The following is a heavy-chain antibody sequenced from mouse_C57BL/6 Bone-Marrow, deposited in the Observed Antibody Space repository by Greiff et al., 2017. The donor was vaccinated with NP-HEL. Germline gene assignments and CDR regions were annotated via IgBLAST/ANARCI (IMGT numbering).Heavy chain of an antibody. V-gene: IGHV1-5*01. Sequence: VQLQQSGTVLARPGASVKMSCKTSGYTFTSYWMHWVKQRPGQGLEWIGAIYPGNSDTSYNQKFKGKAKLTAVTSASTAYMELSSLTNEDSAVYYCTGKITTVVADYAMDYWGQGTSVTVSS. D-gene: IGHD1-1*01. CDR2: IYPGNSDT. J-gene: IGHJ4*01. CDR1: GYTFTSYW. CDR3: TGKITTVVADYAMDY.